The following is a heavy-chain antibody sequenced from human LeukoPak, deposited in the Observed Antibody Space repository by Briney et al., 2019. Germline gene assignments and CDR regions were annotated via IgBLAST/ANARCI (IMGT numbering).Heavy chain of an antibody. J-gene: IGHJ3*02. CDR2: INAGNGNT. CDR1: GYTFISSG. V-gene: IGHV1-3*01. D-gene: IGHD1-26*01. CDR3: AREGLLLERAFDI. Sequence: ASVKVSCKASGYTFISSGISWVRQAPGQRLEWMGWINAGNGNTKYSQKFQGRVTITRDTSASTAYMELSSLRSEDTAVYYCAREGLLLERAFDIGGQGTMVTVSS.